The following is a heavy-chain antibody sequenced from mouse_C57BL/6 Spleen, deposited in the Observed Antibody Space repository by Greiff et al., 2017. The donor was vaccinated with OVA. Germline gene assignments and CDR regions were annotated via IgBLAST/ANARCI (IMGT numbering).Heavy chain of an antibody. CDR3: ARKGLFNYFDY. CDR1: GYTFTSYG. D-gene: IGHD3-3*01. V-gene: IGHV1-81*01. CDR2: IYPSSGNT. J-gene: IGHJ2*01. Sequence: VHLVESGAELARPGASVKLSCKASGYTFTSYGISWVKQRTGQGLEWIGEIYPSSGNTYYNEKFKGKATLTADKSSSTAYMELRSLTSEDSAVYFCARKGLFNYFDYWGQGTTLTVSS.